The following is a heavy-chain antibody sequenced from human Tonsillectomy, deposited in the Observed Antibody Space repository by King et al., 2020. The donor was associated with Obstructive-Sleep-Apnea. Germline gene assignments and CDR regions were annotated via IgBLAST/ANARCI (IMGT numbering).Heavy chain of an antibody. CDR1: GGSISSGDYY. J-gene: IGHJ5*02. Sequence: VQLQESGPGLVKPSQTLSLTCTISGGSISSGDYYWSWIRQHPGKALEWIGYISYSGSTYYNPSLKSRVTISVDTSKNQFSLKLNSVTAADTAVYYCAGTYGSGVDWFDPWGQGTLVTVSS. D-gene: IGHD3-10*01. V-gene: IGHV4-31*03. CDR3: AGTYGSGVDWFDP. CDR2: ISYSGST.